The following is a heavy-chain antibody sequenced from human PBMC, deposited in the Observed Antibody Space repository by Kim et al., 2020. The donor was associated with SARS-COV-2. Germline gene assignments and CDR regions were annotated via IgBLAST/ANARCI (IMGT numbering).Heavy chain of an antibody. CDR2: INPSGGST. Sequence: ASVKVSCKASGYTFTSYYMHWVRQAPGQGLEWMGIINPSGGSTSYAQKFQGRVTMTRDTSTSTVYMELSSLRSEDTAVYYCARGDFRGSGQEMATIVGFYYWGQETVVNVSA. D-gene: IGHD5-12*01. CDR3: ARGDFRGSGQEMATIVGFYY. J-gene: IGHJ4*02. V-gene: IGHV1-46*01. CDR1: GYTFTSYY.